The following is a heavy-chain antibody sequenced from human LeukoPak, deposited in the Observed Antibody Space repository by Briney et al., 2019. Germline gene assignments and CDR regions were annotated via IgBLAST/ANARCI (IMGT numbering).Heavy chain of an antibody. CDR3: ARDQDGYNWAPDY. J-gene: IGHJ4*02. D-gene: IGHD5-24*01. V-gene: IGHV1-69*13. CDR1: GGTFSSYA. Sequence: ASMKVSCKASGGTFSSYAISWVRQAPGQGLEWMGGIIPIFGTANYAQKFQGRVTITADESTSTAYMELSSLRSEDTAVYYCARDQDGYNWAPDYWGQGTLVTVSS. CDR2: IIPIFGTA.